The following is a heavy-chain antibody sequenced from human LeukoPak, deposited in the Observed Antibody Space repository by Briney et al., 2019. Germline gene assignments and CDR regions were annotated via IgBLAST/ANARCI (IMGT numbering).Heavy chain of an antibody. J-gene: IGHJ3*02. CDR1: GSTFSFYG. Sequence: PGRSLRLSCAASGSTFSFYGIHWVRQAPGKGLEWVAVISYDGSIKYYADSVKGRFTISRNNSKNTLYLQMNSLRAEDTAVYYCATEGYGEVAFDIWGQGTMVTVSS. CDR2: ISYDGSIK. V-gene: IGHV3-30*03. D-gene: IGHD4-17*01. CDR3: ATEGYGEVAFDI.